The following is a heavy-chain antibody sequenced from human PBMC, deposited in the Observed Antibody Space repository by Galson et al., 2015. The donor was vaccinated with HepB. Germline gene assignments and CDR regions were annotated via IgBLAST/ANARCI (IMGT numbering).Heavy chain of an antibody. D-gene: IGHD3-22*01. CDR3: AKSYFDVSGYLD. J-gene: IGHJ4*02. CDR1: GFTFRNYV. V-gene: IGHV3-23*01. Sequence: SLRLSCAASGFTFRNYVMTWVRQAPGKGLEWVSSLSSSGGGTYYADSVKGRVTISRDNSKNTLYLQMHSLRAEDTAVYYCAKSYFDVSGYLDWGQGVLVTVSS. CDR2: LSSSGGGT.